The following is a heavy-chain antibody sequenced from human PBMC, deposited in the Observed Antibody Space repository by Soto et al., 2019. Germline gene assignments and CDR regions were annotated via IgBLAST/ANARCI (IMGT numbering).Heavy chain of an antibody. V-gene: IGHV4-61*01. CDR3: ARTTAVPNTLRSRYFFDY. Sequence: SEALSLTCSVSGGSVSDKTYYWSWIRQPPGKRLEWIGYVYYSGTTNYNPSLKSRVTISVDLSKNRFSLILSSVTTADTALYYCARTTAVPNTLRSRYFFDYWGQGTLVTVSS. J-gene: IGHJ4*02. D-gene: IGHD4-17*01. CDR1: GGSVSDKTYY. CDR2: VYYSGTT.